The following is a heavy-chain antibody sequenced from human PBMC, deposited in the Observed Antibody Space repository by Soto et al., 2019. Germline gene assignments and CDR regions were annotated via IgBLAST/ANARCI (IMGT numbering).Heavy chain of an antibody. V-gene: IGHV1-69*13. CDR3: ARWSGSSYYYYGMDV. Sequence: SVKVSCKASGGTFSSYATSWVRQAPGQGLEWMRGIIPIFGTANYAQKFQGRVTITADESTSTAYMELSSLRSEDTAVYYCARWSGSSYYYYGMDVWGQGTTVTVSS. J-gene: IGHJ6*02. D-gene: IGHD3-3*01. CDR1: GGTFSSYA. CDR2: IIPIFGTA.